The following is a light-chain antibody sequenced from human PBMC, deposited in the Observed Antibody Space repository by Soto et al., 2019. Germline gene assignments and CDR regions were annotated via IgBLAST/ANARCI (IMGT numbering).Light chain of an antibody. Sequence: EIVMTQSPATLSVSPGERPTLSCRASQSVSSSYLAWYQQKPGQAPRXXIYGASSRATGIPDRFSGSGSGTDCTITISRLEPEDFAVYYCQQYGSSPRTFGQGTKVDIK. J-gene: IGKJ1*01. V-gene: IGKV3-20*01. CDR2: GAS. CDR1: QSVSSSY. CDR3: QQYGSSPRT.